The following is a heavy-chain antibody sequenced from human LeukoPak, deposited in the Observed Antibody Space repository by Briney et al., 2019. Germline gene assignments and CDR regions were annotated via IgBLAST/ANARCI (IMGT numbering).Heavy chain of an antibody. V-gene: IGHV3-66*01. CDR2: IYSGANT. Sequence: GGSLRLSCAASGFTVSNNYMSWVRQAPGKGLDWVSGIYSGANTYYADSVKGRFTISRDISKNTLYLQMNSLRAEDTAVYYCARDRDSYGYLAFDYWGQGTLVTVSS. CDR3: ARDRDSYGYLAFDY. D-gene: IGHD5-18*01. CDR1: GFTVSNNY. J-gene: IGHJ4*02.